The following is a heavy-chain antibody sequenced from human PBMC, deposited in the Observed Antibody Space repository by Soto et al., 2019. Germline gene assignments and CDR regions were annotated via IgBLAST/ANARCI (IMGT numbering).Heavy chain of an antibody. CDR1: GFTVSSNY. CDR3: ARDTTGTTDY. CDR2: IYSGGST. J-gene: IGHJ4*02. D-gene: IGHD1-7*01. Sequence: EVQLVESGGGLVQPGGSLRLSCAASGFTVSSNYMSWVRQAPGTGLERVAVIYSGGSTYYADSVQSRFTISRDNSKNTLYLKMSRLRAEDTAVYYCARDTTGTTDYWGPGTLVTLSS. V-gene: IGHV3-66*01.